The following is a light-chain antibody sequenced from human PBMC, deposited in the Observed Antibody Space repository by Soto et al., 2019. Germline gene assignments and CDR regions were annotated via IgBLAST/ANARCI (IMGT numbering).Light chain of an antibody. V-gene: IGKV3-15*01. J-gene: IGKJ1*01. CDR2: GEY. CDR3: QQYNNWPWT. CDR1: QSVSSN. Sequence: ELVLTQSPGTLSLSTGERPNLSRRASQSVSSNLAWYQQKTGQAPRLLIYGEYTRATGIQDRFSGSGSGTEFTLTIRRLQSEELAVYYCQQYNNWPWTLGQCTKG.